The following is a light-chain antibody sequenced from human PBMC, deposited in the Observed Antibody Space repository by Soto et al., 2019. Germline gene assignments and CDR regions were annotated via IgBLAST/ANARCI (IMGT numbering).Light chain of an antibody. CDR2: GAF. J-gene: IGKJ4*01. Sequence: EIVMTQSPATLSVSPGETATLSCRASQSVTYNLAWYQQKPGQGPRLLIYGAFTRATGIPARFSGSGSGTEFTLTISSLQSEDFAVYYCQQYQNWPPLTFSGGTKVEIK. CDR3: QQYQNWPPLT. V-gene: IGKV3-15*01. CDR1: QSVTYN.